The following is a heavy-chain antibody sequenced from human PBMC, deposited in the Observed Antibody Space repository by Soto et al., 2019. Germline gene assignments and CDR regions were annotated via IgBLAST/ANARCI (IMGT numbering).Heavy chain of an antibody. Sequence: QVQLQESGPGLVKPSGTLSLTCAVSGGSISSSNWWSWVRQPPGKGLEWIGEIYHSGSTNYNPSLKSRVTISVDKSKNQLSLKLSSVTAADTAVYYCARGSMVDTDMVYYGMDVWGQGTTVTVSS. CDR3: ARGSMVDTDMVYYGMDV. V-gene: IGHV4-4*02. D-gene: IGHD5-18*01. J-gene: IGHJ6*02. CDR2: IYHSGST. CDR1: GGSISSSNW.